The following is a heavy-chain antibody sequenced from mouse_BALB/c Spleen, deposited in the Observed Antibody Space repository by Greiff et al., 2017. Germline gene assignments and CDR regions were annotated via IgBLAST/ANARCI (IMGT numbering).Heavy chain of an antibody. Sequence: VQLQQSGAELMKPGASVKISCKATGYTFSSYWIEWVKQRPGHGLEWIGEILPGSGSTNYNEKFKGKATFTADTSSNTAYMQLSSLTSEDSAVYYCASETITRAMDYWGQGTSVTVSS. D-gene: IGHD2-4*01. CDR1: GYTFSSYW. CDR2: ILPGSGST. J-gene: IGHJ4*01. V-gene: IGHV1-9*01. CDR3: ASETITRAMDY.